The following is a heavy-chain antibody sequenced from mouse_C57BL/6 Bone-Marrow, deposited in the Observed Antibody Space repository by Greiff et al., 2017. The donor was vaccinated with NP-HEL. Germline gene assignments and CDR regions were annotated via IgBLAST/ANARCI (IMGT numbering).Heavy chain of an antibody. V-gene: IGHV1-54*01. CDR2: INPGSGGT. CDR3: ARPHYYGRDY. J-gene: IGHJ4*01. CDR1: GYAFTNYL. Sequence: QVQLQQSGAELVRPGTSVKVSCKASGYAFTNYLIEWVKQRPGQGLEWIGVINPGSGGTNYNEKFKGKATLTADKSSSTAYMQLSSLTSEDSAVYFCARPHYYGRDYWGQGTSVTVSS.